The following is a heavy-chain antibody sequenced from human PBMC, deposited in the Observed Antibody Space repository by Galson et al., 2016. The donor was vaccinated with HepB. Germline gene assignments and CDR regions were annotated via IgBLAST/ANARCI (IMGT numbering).Heavy chain of an antibody. Sequence: PALVKPTQTLTLTCTFSGFSLSTSGVGVGWIRQSPGKALEWLALIYWNDDKRYSPSLKSRLTITKDTSKSLVVLTMTNMDPVDTATYFCSHRRNEILTGYYSPGWFDPWGPGTLVTVSS. J-gene: IGHJ5*02. CDR3: SHRRNEILTGYYSPGWFDP. D-gene: IGHD3-9*01. CDR1: GFSLSTSGVG. CDR2: IYWNDDK. V-gene: IGHV2-5*01.